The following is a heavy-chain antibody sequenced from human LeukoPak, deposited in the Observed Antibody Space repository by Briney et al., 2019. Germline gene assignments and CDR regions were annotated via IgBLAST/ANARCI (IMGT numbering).Heavy chain of an antibody. Sequence: GESLKISCKGSGYSFTSYWIGWVRQMPGKGLEWMGIIYPGDSDTRYSPSFQGQVTISADKSISTAYLQWSSLKASDTAMYYCARRAIVVVVAASNDAFDIWGQGTLVAVSS. J-gene: IGHJ3*02. CDR1: GYSFTSYW. CDR3: ARRAIVVVVAASNDAFDI. V-gene: IGHV5-51*01. D-gene: IGHD2-15*01. CDR2: IYPGDSDT.